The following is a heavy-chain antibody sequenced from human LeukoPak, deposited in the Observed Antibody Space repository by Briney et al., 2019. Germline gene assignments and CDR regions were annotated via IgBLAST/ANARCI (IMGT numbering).Heavy chain of an antibody. CDR1: GGTFSSYA. D-gene: IGHD4-17*01. Sequence: GASVKVSCKASGGTFSSYAISWVRQAPGQGLEWMGGIIPIFGTANYAQTFQGRVTTTTDETTSTAYMELSSLRSEDTAVYYCARGGYGDYVFDYWGQGTLVTVSS. J-gene: IGHJ4*02. CDR3: ARGGYGDYVFDY. CDR2: IIPIFGTA. V-gene: IGHV1-69*05.